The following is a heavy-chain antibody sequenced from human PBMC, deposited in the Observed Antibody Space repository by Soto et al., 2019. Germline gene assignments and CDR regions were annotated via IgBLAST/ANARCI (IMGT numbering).Heavy chain of an antibody. CDR2: FNFGGNT. CDR1: GTSIRNTGDY. Sequence: SETLSLTCSVSGTSIRNTGDYWAWIRQTPGRGLEWIGSFNFGGNTYCSPSLKSRVAIFVDASKNQFSLKLTSVTAADTAVYYCARGRPNPRNNYYDYVWGSNRYTNYFDYWGQGTLVTVSS. D-gene: IGHD3-16*02. J-gene: IGHJ4*02. V-gene: IGHV4-39*01. CDR3: ARGRPNPRNNYYDYVWGSNRYTNYFDY.